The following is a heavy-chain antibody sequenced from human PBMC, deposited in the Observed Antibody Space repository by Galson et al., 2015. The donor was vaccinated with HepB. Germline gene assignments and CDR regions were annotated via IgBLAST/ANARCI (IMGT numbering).Heavy chain of an antibody. CDR1: GYTFTSYG. Sequence: SVKVSCKASGYTFTSYGISWVRQAPGQGLEWMGWISAYNGNTNYAQKLQGRVTMTTDTSTSTAYMELRSLRSDDTAVCYCARAARVSDYYDSSGYYALDYWGQGTLVTVSS. V-gene: IGHV1-18*01. CDR2: ISAYNGNT. D-gene: IGHD3-22*01. CDR3: ARAARVSDYYDSSGYYALDY. J-gene: IGHJ4*02.